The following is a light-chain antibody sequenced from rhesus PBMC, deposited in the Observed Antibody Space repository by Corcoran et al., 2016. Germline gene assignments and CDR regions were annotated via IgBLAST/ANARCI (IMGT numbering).Light chain of an antibody. CDR3: LQDYTTPWT. CDR1: QDINKE. Sequence: DIQMTQSPSSLSASVGDRVTVTCRASQDINKELSWYQQNPGKAPTLLIYTASSLQTGVSSRFSGSGSGTDYTLTINSLQPEDVATYYCLQDYTTPWTFGQGTKVELK. J-gene: IGKJ1*01. V-gene: IGKV1-94*01. CDR2: TAS.